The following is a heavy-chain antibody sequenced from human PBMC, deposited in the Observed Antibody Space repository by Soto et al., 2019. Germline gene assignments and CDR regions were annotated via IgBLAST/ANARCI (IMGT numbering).Heavy chain of an antibody. CDR2: ITPIFGTA. V-gene: IGHV1-69*13. CDR3: ARVGWGELSYYYYGMDV. J-gene: IGHJ6*02. CDR1: GGTFSSYA. D-gene: IGHD3-16*01. Sequence: SVKVSCKASGGTFSSYAISWVRQAPGQGLEWMGGITPIFGTANYAQKFQGRVTITADESTSTAYMELSSLRSEDTAVYYCARVGWGELSYYYYGMDVWGQGTTVTVSS.